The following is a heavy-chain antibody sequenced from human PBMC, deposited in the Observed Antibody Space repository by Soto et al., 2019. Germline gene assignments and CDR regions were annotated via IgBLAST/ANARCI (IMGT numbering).Heavy chain of an antibody. CDR3: AKHRSGYDPSYFDY. V-gene: IGHV4-39*01. Sequence: PSETLSLTCTVSGGSISSSIYYWGWIRQPPGKGLEWIGSIYYSGSTYYNPSLKSRVTISVDTSKNQFSLKLSSVTAADTVVYYCAKHRSGYDPSYFDYWGQGTLVTVSS. CDR1: GGSISSSIYY. J-gene: IGHJ4*02. CDR2: IYYSGST. D-gene: IGHD5-12*01.